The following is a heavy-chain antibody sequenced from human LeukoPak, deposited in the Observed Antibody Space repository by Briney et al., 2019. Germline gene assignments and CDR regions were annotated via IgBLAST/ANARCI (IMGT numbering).Heavy chain of an antibody. CDR2: VYYSGST. CDR1: GDSIRSSGYY. D-gene: IGHD2-15*01. V-gene: IGHV4-39*07. Sequence: SETLSLTCTVSGDSIRSSGYYWGWIRQPPGKGLEWIATVYYSGSTYYNPSLKSRVTISMDTSKNEFSLKVNSLTAADTAVYYCARFGKYCSDGTCYSKWFDPWGQGTLVIVSS. CDR3: ARFGKYCSDGTCYSKWFDP. J-gene: IGHJ5*02.